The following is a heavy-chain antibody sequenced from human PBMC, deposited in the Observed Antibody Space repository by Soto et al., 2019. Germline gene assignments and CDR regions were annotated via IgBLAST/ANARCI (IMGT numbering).Heavy chain of an antibody. J-gene: IGHJ4*02. CDR2: IYYSGST. CDR3: ARHSGVRGVIITDFDY. D-gene: IGHD3-10*01. CDR1: GGSISSSSYY. Sequence: SETLSLTCTVSGGSISSSSYYWGWIRQPPGKGLEWIGSIYYSGSTYYNPSLKSRVTISVDTSKNQFSLKLSSVTAADTALYYCARHSGVRGVIITDFDYWGQGTLVTVSS. V-gene: IGHV4-39*01.